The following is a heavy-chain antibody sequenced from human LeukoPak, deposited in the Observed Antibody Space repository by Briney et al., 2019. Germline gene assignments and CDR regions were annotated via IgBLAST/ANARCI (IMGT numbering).Heavy chain of an antibody. Sequence: GGSLRLSCAASGFTFSSYWMSWVRQAPGKGLEWVAVISYDGSNKYYADSVKGRFTISRDNSKNTLYLQMNSLRAEDTAVYYCAKDGGVGATASWGQGTLVTVSS. CDR3: AKDGGVGATAS. CDR2: ISYDGSNK. V-gene: IGHV3-30*18. J-gene: IGHJ5*02. CDR1: GFTFSSYW. D-gene: IGHD1-26*01.